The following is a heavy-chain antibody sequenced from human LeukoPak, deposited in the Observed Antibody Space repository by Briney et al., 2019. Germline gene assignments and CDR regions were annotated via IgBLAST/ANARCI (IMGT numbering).Heavy chain of an antibody. CDR1: GFTFSSYW. CDR2: IKQDGSEK. J-gene: IGHJ5*02. CDR3: ARLDGMGYFDRYLDP. D-gene: IGHD3-9*01. Sequence: GGSLRLSCAASGFTFSSYWMTWVRQAPGKGLEWVANIKQDGSEKYYVDSVKGRFTISRDNAKNSLYLQMSGLRVEDTAVYYCARLDGMGYFDRYLDPWGQGTLVTVSS. V-gene: IGHV3-7*01.